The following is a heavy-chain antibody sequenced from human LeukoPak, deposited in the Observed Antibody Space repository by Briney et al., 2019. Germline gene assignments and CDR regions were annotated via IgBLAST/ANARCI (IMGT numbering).Heavy chain of an antibody. CDR3: ARDITLTRGGRSDY. CDR2: INTDGRTT. CDR1: GFTFSSYW. D-gene: IGHD3-10*01. V-gene: IGHV3-74*01. J-gene: IGHJ4*01. Sequence: GGSLRLSCAASGFTFSSYWMYWVRQAPGKGLVWVSRINTDGRTTNYADSVKGRFTISRDDAKNTLYLQMNSLRAEDTAVYYCARDITLTRGGRSDYWGHGTLVTVSA.